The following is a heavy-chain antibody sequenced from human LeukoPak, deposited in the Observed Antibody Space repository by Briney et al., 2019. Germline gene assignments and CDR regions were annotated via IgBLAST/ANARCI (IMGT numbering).Heavy chain of an antibody. CDR1: GFTFSSQS. V-gene: IGHV3-21*01. D-gene: IGHD3-3*02. CDR3: ARVSVGRYYFDN. Sequence: GGSLRLSCAASGFTFSSQSINWVRQAPGKGLEWVSSISSSSSYIYYADSVKGRFTISRDNAKNSLYLQMNSLRAEDTAVYYCARVSVGRYYFDNWGQGTPVTVS. CDR2: ISSSSSYI. J-gene: IGHJ4*02.